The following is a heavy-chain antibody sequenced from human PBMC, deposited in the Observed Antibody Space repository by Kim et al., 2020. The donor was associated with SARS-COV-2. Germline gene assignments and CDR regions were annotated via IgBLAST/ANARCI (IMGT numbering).Heavy chain of an antibody. J-gene: IGHJ6*02. CDR2: FDPEDGET. D-gene: IGHD6-13*01. Sequence: ASVKVSCKVSGYTLTELSMHWVRQAPGKGLEWMGGFDPEDGETIYAQKFQGRVTMTEDTSTDTAYMELSSLRSEDTAVYYCATSEPSSSCQTTSWDWGYYYYYGMDDWGQGTTVTVSS. V-gene: IGHV1-24*01. CDR3: ATSEPSSSCQTTSWDWGYYYYYGMDD. CDR1: GYTLTELS.